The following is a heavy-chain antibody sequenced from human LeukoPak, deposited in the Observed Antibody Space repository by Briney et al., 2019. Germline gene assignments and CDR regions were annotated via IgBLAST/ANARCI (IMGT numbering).Heavy chain of an antibody. CDR1: GYTFTSYD. CDR3: ARGILRQQLLVY. V-gene: IGHV1-8*01. CDR2: VNPNSGNT. Sequence: EASVKVSCKASGYTFTSYDINWVRQATGQGLEWMGWVNPNSGNTGYAQKFQGRVTMTRNTSISTAYMELSSLRSEDTAVYYCARGILRQQLLVYWGQGTLVTVSS. D-gene: IGHD6-13*01. J-gene: IGHJ4*02.